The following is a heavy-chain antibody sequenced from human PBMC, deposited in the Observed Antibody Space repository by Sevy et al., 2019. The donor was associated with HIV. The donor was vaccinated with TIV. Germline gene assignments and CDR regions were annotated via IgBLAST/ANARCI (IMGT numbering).Heavy chain of an antibody. Sequence: SETLSLTCAVYGGSFSGYYWNWIRQPPGKGLEWIGEINHSGSPHYNPSLKSRITISVDTSKNRFSLRLNSVTPADTAVYYCARAPPVVVVPGAPSWFDPWGQGTLVTVSS. V-gene: IGHV4-34*01. CDR3: ARAPPVVVVPGAPSWFDP. CDR2: INHSGSP. D-gene: IGHD2-2*01. J-gene: IGHJ5*02. CDR1: GGSFSGYY.